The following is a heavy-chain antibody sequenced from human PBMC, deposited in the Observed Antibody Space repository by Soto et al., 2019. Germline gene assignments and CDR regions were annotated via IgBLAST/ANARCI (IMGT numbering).Heavy chain of an antibody. Sequence: APVKVSCKASGGTLSTYAISWVRQAPGQGLEWMGGIIPIFGSANYAQKFHGRVTIAADGSTSTVYMELINLRSEDTAVYYCAARGYRYGSFVPTTDYWGQGTLVTVSS. D-gene: IGHD5-18*01. CDR2: IIPIFGSA. CDR1: GGTLSTYA. V-gene: IGHV1-69*13. J-gene: IGHJ4*02. CDR3: AARGYRYGSFVPTTDY.